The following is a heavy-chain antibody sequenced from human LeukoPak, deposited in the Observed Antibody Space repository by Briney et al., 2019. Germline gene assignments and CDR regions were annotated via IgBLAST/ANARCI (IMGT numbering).Heavy chain of an antibody. J-gene: IGHJ4*02. V-gene: IGHV3-21*01. Sequence: PGGSLSLSCAASGFTFSNYVINWVRQAPGKGLEWVSSISSGSTYIYYADLVRGRFTISRDNANSSLYLQMSSLRDEDTAVYYCARGSSSGLKSYYFDYWGQGTLVTVSS. CDR2: ISSGSTYI. CDR3: ARGSSSGLKSYYFDY. CDR1: GFTFSNYV. D-gene: IGHD3-10*01.